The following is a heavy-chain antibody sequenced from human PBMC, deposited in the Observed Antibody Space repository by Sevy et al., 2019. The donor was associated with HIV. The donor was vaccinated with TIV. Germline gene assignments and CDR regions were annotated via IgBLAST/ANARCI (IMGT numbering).Heavy chain of an antibody. D-gene: IGHD3-10*01. Sequence: GGSRRLSCVASQFNFDTYAIHWVRQAPGKGLEWVAMIWYDGSSKDYAESVKGRFAISRDNSQNTAFLQMNSLRAEDTGVYYCATNMVHAGAYDSYFNFWGQGSLVTVSS. V-gene: IGHV3-33*01. CDR2: IWYDGSSK. CDR3: ATNMVHAGAYDSYFNF. J-gene: IGHJ4*02. CDR1: QFNFDTYA.